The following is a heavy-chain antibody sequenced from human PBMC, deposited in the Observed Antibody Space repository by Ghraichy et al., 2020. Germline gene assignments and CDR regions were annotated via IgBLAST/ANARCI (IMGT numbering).Heavy chain of an antibody. CDR3: ANFVGSDPTGRFDY. Sequence: GGSLRLSCTGSGLTFSNYGMHWVRQAPGKGLEWVSLISYDGSNMNYMDSVKGRFTISRDNSKNTLWLQMNSLRVEDTAMYYCANFVGSDPTGRFDYWGQGTLVTGSS. D-gene: IGHD2-21*01. J-gene: IGHJ4*02. CDR2: ISYDGSNM. V-gene: IGHV3-30*18. CDR1: GLTFSNYG.